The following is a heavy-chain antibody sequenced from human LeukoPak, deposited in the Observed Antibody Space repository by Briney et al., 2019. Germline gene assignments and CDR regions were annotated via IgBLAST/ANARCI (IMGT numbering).Heavy chain of an antibody. CDR1: GFTFSSYA. V-gene: IGHV3-30*02. CDR2: IRYDGSNK. J-gene: IGHJ3*02. Sequence: GGSLRLSCAASGFTFSSYAMSWVRQAPGKGLEWVAFIRYDGSNKYYADSVKGRFTISRDNSKNTLYLQMNSLRAEDTAVYYCAGLQRITIFGVVIWGQGTMVTVSS. CDR3: AGLQRITIFGVVI. D-gene: IGHD3-3*01.